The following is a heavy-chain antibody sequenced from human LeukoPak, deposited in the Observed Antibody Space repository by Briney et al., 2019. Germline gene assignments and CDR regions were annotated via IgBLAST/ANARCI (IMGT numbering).Heavy chain of an antibody. CDR1: GFTFSSYS. CDR2: ISTSSSYI. V-gene: IGHV3-21*01. Sequence: GGSLRLSCAASGFTFSSYSVNWVRQAPGKGLEWVSSISTSSSYIYYADSVKGRFTISRDNAKNSLYLQMNSLTVEDTAMYYCARDRWFDPWGQGTLVTVSS. CDR3: ARDRWFDP. J-gene: IGHJ5*02.